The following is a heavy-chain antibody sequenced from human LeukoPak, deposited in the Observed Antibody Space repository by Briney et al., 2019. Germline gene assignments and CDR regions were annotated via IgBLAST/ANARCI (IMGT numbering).Heavy chain of an antibody. CDR3: ARGGVDHYGSGTYYLMYYFDH. V-gene: IGHV3-23*01. CDR2: ISGSGGAT. CDR1: GFTFSSYS. Sequence: GGSLRLSCAASGFTFSSYSMNWVRQAPGKGLEWVSGISGSGGATYYADSVKGRFTVSRDDPHNTLYLQMNSVRAEDTAVYFCARGGVDHYGSGTYYLMYYFDHWGQGALVTVSS. D-gene: IGHD3-10*01. J-gene: IGHJ4*02.